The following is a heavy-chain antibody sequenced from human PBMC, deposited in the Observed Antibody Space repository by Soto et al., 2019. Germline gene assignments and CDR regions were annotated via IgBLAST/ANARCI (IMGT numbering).Heavy chain of an antibody. CDR3: ARVRKMYSSGWYDDY. CDR2: IYHSGST. V-gene: IGHV4-4*02. CDR1: GGSISSSNW. Sequence: QVQPQESGPGLVKPSGTLSLTCAVSGGSISSSNWWSWVRQPPVKGLEWIGEIYHSGSTNYNPSHKSRVTISVDKSKNQVSLKLSSVTAADTAMYYCARVRKMYSSGWYDDYWGQGTLVTVSS. D-gene: IGHD6-19*01. J-gene: IGHJ4*02.